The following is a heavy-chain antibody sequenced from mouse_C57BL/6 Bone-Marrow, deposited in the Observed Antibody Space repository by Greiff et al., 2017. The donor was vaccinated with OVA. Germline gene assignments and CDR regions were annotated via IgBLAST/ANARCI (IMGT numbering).Heavy chain of an antibody. D-gene: IGHD4-1*01. Sequence: EVKVVESGGGLVQPGGSLKLSCAASGFTFSDYYMYWVRQTPEKRLEWVAYISNGGGSTYYPDTVKGRFTISRDNAKNTLYLQMSRLKSEDTAMYYCARLGFYWYFDVWGTGTTVTVSS. J-gene: IGHJ1*03. V-gene: IGHV5-12*01. CDR3: ARLGFYWYFDV. CDR2: ISNGGGST. CDR1: GFTFSDYY.